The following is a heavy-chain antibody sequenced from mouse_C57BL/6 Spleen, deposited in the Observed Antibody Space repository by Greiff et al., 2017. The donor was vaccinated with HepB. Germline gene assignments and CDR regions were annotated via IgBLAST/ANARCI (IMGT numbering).Heavy chain of an antibody. CDR3: ARHEGYYYGSSYGWYFDV. D-gene: IGHD1-1*01. CDR2: FYPGSGSI. Sequence: QVQLKQSGAELVKPGASVKLSCKASGYTFTEYTIHWVKQRSGQGLEWIGWFYPGSGSIKYNEKFKDKATLTADKSSSTVYMELSRLTSEDSAVYFCARHEGYYYGSSYGWYFDVWGTGTTVTVSS. J-gene: IGHJ1*03. V-gene: IGHV1-62-2*01. CDR1: GYTFTEYT.